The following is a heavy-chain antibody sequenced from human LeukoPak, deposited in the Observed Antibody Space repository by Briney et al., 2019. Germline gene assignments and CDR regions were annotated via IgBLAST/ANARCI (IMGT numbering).Heavy chain of an antibody. CDR3: ASEITHYDFWSGRMGAFDI. Sequence: VASVKVSCKASGGTFSSYAISWVRQAPGQGLEWMGGIIPIFGTANYAQKFQGRVTITADESTSTAYMELSSLRSEDTAVYYCASEITHYDFWSGRMGAFDIWGQGTMVTVSS. V-gene: IGHV1-69*13. CDR2: IIPIFGTA. D-gene: IGHD3-3*01. CDR1: GGTFSSYA. J-gene: IGHJ3*02.